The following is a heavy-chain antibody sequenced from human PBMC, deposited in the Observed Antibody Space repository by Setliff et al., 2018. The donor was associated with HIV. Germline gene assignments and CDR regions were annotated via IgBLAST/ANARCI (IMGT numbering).Heavy chain of an antibody. CDR1: GGSISSYY. J-gene: IGHJ3*01. Sequence: PSETLSLTCTVSGGSISSYYWSWIRQPAGKGLEWIGRIYTSGSTNYNPSLKSRVTMSVDTSKNQFSLKLTSVTAADTAVYYCAREWLQHTGDDAFDVWGQGTMVTVSS. CDR2: IYTSGST. V-gene: IGHV4-4*07. CDR3: AREWLQHTGDDAFDV. D-gene: IGHD5-12*01.